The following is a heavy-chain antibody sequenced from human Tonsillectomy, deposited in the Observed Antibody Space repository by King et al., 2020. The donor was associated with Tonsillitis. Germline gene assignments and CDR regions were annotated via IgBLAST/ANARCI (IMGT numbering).Heavy chain of an antibody. V-gene: IGHV3-53*04. CDR2: IYSGGST. J-gene: IGHJ6*03. Sequence: VQLVESGGGLVQPGGSLRLSCAASWFIVSNNYMTWVRQAPGQGLEWVSVIYSGGSTYYAESVKGRFTIARQNSKNPLYLQMNSLRAEDTAVYYCATMDYYYYYMDVWRKGTTVTVPS. CDR3: ATMDYYYYYMDV. CDR1: WFIVSNNY.